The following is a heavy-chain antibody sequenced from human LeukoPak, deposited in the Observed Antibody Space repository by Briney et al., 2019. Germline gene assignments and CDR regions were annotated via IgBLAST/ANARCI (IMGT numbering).Heavy chain of an antibody. J-gene: IGHJ6*03. CDR1: GYTFTSYY. CDR3: ARGQGPEGGYYYMDV. CDR2: INPSGGST. Sequence: ASVKLSCKASGYTFTSYYMHWVRQAPGQGLEWMGIINPSGGSTSYAEKFQGRVTMTRDTSTSTLYMQLNSLRAEDTAVYYCARGQGPEGGYYYMDVWGKGNTVTISS. V-gene: IGHV1-46*01.